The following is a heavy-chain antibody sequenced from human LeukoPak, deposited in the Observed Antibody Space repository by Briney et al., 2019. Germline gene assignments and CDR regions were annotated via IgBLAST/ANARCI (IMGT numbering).Heavy chain of an antibody. CDR2: INSDGSST. V-gene: IGHV3-74*01. D-gene: IGHD1-26*01. CDR1: GFTFSSYW. J-gene: IGHJ4*02. CDR3: ARVGYSGSYYFDY. Sequence: PGGSLRLSCAASGFTFSSYWMHWVRQAPGKGLVWVSRINSDGSSTSYADSVKGRFTISRDNAKNTLYLQMNSLRAEDTAVYYCARVGYSGSYYFDYWGQGTLVTVSS.